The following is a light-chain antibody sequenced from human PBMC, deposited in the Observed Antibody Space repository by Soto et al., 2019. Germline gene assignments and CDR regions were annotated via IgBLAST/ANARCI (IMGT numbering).Light chain of an antibody. V-gene: IGKV3-15*01. CDR1: QSVSSN. CDR2: GAS. CDR3: QQYTDWWT. J-gene: IGKJ1*01. Sequence: EIMMTQSPATLSVSPGERVTLSCRASQSVSSNLAWYLQKPGQAPRLLICGASTRASDIPARFSGSGSGTEFTLTISSLQSEDFAVYYCQQYTDWWTFGQGTKVEF.